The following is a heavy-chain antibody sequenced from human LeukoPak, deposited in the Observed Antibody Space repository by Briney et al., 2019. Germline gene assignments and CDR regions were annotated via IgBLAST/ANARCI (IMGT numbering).Heavy chain of an antibody. Sequence: ASVKVSCKASGYSFTGYYMHWVRQAPGQGLGWMGWVNPNSGGTNYAQKFQGRVTVTRDTSISTAYMGLSRLRSDDTAVYYCARFPNMYYDDTSGYYGFDSRGQGTLVTVSS. V-gene: IGHV1-2*02. D-gene: IGHD3-22*01. CDR1: GYSFTGYY. J-gene: IGHJ5*01. CDR2: VNPNSGGT. CDR3: ARFPNMYYDDTSGYYGFDS.